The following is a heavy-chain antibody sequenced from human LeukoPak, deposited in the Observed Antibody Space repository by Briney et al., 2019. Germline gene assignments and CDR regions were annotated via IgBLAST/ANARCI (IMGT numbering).Heavy chain of an antibody. D-gene: IGHD1-26*01. J-gene: IGHJ6*03. CDR2: IKQDGSEK. Sequence: GGSLRLSCAASGFTFSSYWMSWVRQAPGKGLEWVANIKQDGSEKYYVDSVKGRFTISRDNVKNSLYLQMNSLRAEDTAIYYCARDGIVGTTGYYSYYMDVWGKGTTVTISS. CDR3: ARDGIVGTTGYYSYYMDV. CDR1: GFTFSSYW. V-gene: IGHV3-7*01.